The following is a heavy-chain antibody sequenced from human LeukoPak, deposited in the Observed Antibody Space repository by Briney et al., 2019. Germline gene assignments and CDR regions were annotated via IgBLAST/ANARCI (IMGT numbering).Heavy chain of an antibody. V-gene: IGHV4-4*02. J-gene: IGHJ4*02. CDR2: IYHSGST. CDR1: GGSISSSNW. CDR3: ARGGGIAVAGTDFDY. Sequence: PSETLSLTCAVSGGSISSSNWWSWVRPPPGKGLEWIGEIYHSGSTNYNPSLKSRVTISVDKSKNQFSLKLSSVTAADTAVYYCARGGGIAVAGTDFDYWGQGTLVTVSS. D-gene: IGHD6-19*01.